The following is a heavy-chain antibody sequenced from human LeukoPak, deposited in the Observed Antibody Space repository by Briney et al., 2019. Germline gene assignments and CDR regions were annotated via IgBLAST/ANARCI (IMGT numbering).Heavy chain of an antibody. D-gene: IGHD2-2*01. CDR1: GGTFSTYA. CDR2: IIPMVGTA. V-gene: IGHV1-69*13. CDR3: ARDLYCNRTSCSV. J-gene: IGHJ4*02. Sequence: SVKVSCKASGGTFSTYAISWVRQAPGQGLEWVGVIIPMVGTATYAQRFQGRVTITADESTSTAYMELSSLRSEDTAVYYCARDLYCNRTSCSVWGQGTLVIVSS.